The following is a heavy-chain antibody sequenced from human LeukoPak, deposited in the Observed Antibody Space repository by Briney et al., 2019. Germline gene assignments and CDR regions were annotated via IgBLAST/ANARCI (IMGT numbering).Heavy chain of an antibody. CDR1: GFTFSSYG. V-gene: IGHV3-30*18. Sequence: GGSLRLSCAASGFTFSSYGMHWVRQAPGKGLEWVAVISYDGSNKYYADSVKGRFTISRDNSKNTLYLQMNSLRAEDTAVYYCAKTGYSSSWDYYYYYYMDVWGKGTTVTVSS. J-gene: IGHJ6*03. CDR2: ISYDGSNK. D-gene: IGHD6-13*01. CDR3: AKTGYSSSWDYYYYYYMDV.